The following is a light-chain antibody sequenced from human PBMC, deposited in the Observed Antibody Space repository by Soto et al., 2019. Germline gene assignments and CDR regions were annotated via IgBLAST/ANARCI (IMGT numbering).Light chain of an antibody. CDR2: EVS. Sequence: QSVLTQPASVSGSPGQSITISCTGTSSDIGGYNYVSWYQQHPGKAPKLMISEVSNRPSGVSNRFSGSKSGNTASLTISGLQAEDEADYYCSSYTSSSTIWVFGGGTKLTVL. CDR3: SSYTSSSTIWV. CDR1: SSDIGGYNY. V-gene: IGLV2-14*01. J-gene: IGLJ3*02.